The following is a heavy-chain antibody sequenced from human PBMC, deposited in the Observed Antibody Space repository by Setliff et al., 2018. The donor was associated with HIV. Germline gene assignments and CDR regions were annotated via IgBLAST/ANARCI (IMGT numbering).Heavy chain of an antibody. V-gene: IGHV1-46*03. D-gene: IGHD2-2*01. J-gene: IGHJ6*03. CDR2: INPSGGST. Sequence: ASVKVSCKASGYTFTSYSMHWVRQAPGQGLEWMGTINPSGGSTSYAQKFQGRVTMTRDTSTITVYMELSSLRAEDTAVYYCARDCSSTSCPGSFNYYYYYYYMDVWGTGTTVTVSS. CDR3: ARDCSSTSCPGSFNYYYYYYYMDV. CDR1: GYTFTSYS.